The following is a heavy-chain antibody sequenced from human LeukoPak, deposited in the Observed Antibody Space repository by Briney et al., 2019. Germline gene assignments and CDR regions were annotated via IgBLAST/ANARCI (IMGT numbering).Heavy chain of an antibody. J-gene: IGHJ6*02. CDR1: GFTFSRYW. CDR2: MNQDGSEI. V-gene: IGHV3-7*01. CDR3: TRDHGLDV. Sequence: GGSLRLSCVGSGFTFSRYWLNWVRQAPGKGLEWVANMNQDGSEIYYLDSVKGRCTISRDNAKNMLYLEMNSLRVEDTAVYFCTRDHGLDVWGQGTTVTVSS.